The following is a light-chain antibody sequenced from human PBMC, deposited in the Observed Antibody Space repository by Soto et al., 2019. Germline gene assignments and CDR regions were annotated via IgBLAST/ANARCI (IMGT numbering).Light chain of an antibody. CDR2: AAS. V-gene: IGKV1-17*01. CDR1: QGVTTD. J-gene: IGKJ1*01. CDR3: LQHNSYPWT. Sequence: DIQMTQSPSSLSASVGDRVTITCRASQGVTTDLDWYQHKPGKAPKRLISAASTLQRGVPSRFSGSGSGTEFTLTISSLQPEDFAIYYCLQHNSYPWTFGQGTKVDIK.